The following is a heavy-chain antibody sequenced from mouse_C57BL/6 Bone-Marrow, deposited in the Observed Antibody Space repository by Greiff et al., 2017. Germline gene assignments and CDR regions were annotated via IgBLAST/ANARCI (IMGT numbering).Heavy chain of an antibody. V-gene: IGHV1-81*01. CDR2: IYPRSGNT. CDR1: GYTFTSYG. D-gene: IGHD2-1*01. CDR3: ASSYYGNYWYFDV. Sequence: VQLQQSGAELARPGASVTLSCKASGYTFTSYGISWVKQRTGQGLEWIGEIYPRSGNTYYNEKFKGKATLTADKSSSTAYMELRSLTSEDSAVYICASSYYGNYWYFDVWGTGTTVTVSS. J-gene: IGHJ1*03.